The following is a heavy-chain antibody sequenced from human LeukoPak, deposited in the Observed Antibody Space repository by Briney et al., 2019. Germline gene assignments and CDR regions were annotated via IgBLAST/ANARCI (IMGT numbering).Heavy chain of an antibody. V-gene: IGHV3-11*01. CDR2: ISRSGSTK. J-gene: IGHJ6*03. CDR1: GFTFSDYY. D-gene: IGHD2-15*01. CDR3: ARVLRYCSGGNCYSGGLGYMDV. Sequence: GGSLRLSCAASGFTFSDYYMSWIRQAPGKGLEWVSSISRSGSTKYYADSVKGRFTISRDNAKNSLFLQMNSLRAEDTAVYYCARVLRYCSGGNCYSGGLGYMDVWGKGTTVTISS.